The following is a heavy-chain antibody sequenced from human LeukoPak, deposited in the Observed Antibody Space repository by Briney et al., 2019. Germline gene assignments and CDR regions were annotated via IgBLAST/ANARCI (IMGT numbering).Heavy chain of an antibody. Sequence: GASVKVSCKASGGTFSSSAISWVRQAPGQGLEWMGGIIPIFGTANYAQKFQGRVTITADESTSTAYMELSSLRSEDTAVYYCARDSGGMSYYYYMDVWGKGTTVTVSS. CDR3: ARDSGGMSYYYYMDV. CDR1: GGTFSSSA. J-gene: IGHJ6*03. V-gene: IGHV1-69*13. CDR2: IIPIFGTA. D-gene: IGHD3-10*01.